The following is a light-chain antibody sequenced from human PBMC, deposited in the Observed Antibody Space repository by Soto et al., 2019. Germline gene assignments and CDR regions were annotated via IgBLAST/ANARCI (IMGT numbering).Light chain of an antibody. V-gene: IGKV1-5*01. Sequence: DIQMTQSPSTLSASAGDRVTITCRASRSISDWLAWYQQKPGKAPELLIFDASSLKSGVPSRFSGSGSGTEFTLTISRLQPDDVATYYCLQYSSHSWTFGQGTKVDIK. CDR1: RSISDW. CDR2: DAS. J-gene: IGKJ1*01. CDR3: LQYSSHSWT.